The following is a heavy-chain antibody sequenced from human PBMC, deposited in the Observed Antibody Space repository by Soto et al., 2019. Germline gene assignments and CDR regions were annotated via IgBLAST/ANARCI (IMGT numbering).Heavy chain of an antibody. CDR1: NDSIRSGTYY. CDR2: LSYLGTT. V-gene: IGHV4-39*01. Sequence: SETLSLTCTVSNDSIRSGTYYWAWIRQPPGRGLEWIGSLSYLGTTDYNPSLKSRVTISKDASKNQFSLKLSSVTAADTAVYYCATGRSDSGWYEEHFWGQGXLVTVSS. D-gene: IGHD6-19*01. J-gene: IGHJ4*02. CDR3: ATGRSDSGWYEEHF.